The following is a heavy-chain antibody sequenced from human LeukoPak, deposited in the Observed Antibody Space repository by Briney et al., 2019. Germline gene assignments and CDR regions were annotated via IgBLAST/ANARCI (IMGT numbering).Heavy chain of an antibody. V-gene: IGHV1-69*04. CDR1: GGTFSSYA. CDR2: IIPILGIA. CDR3: ARDPSGVTTSDY. D-gene: IGHD4-4*01. J-gene: IGHJ4*02. Sequence: ASVKASCKASGGTFSSYAISWVRQAPGQGLEWMGRIIPILGIANYAQKFQGRVTITADKSTSTAYMELSSLRSEDTAVYYCARDPSGVTTSDYWGQGTLVTVSS.